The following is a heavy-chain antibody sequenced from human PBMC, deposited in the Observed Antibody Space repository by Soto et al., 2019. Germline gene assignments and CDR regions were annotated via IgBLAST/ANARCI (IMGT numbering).Heavy chain of an antibody. V-gene: IGHV3-23*01. CDR2: ISGSGGRT. J-gene: IGHJ3*02. CDR1: GFNFDDYT. CDR3: AKATATGGGAFDI. D-gene: IGHD2-8*02. Sequence: GGSLRLSCAASGFNFDDYTMQWVRQVPGKGLEWVSAISGSGGRTFYVDSVKGRFTISRDSSQNTVYLQMHSLTAGDTALYYCAKATATGGGAFDICGQGTMVTVSS.